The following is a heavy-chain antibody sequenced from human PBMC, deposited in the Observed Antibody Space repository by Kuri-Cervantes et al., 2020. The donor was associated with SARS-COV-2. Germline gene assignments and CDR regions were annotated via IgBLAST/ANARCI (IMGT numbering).Heavy chain of an antibody. CDR3: ARTTHFRRLVVISQGGAFDI. CDR1: SYSTTGYY. V-gene: IGHV1-2*04. J-gene: IGHJ3*02. CDR2: INPNSGGT. Sequence: ASAMMFSSASSYSTTGYYMLWVRHAPGEGLEWMGWINPNSGGTIYSQKFQGWVTMTRDTSISTAYMELSRLRTDDTAVYYCARTTHFRRLVVISQGGAFDIWGQGTMVTVSS. D-gene: IGHD3-22*01.